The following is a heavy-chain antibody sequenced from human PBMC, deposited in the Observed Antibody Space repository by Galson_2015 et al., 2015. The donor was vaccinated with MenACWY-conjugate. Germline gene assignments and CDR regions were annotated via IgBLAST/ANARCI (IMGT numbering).Heavy chain of an antibody. V-gene: IGHV3-23*01. CDR1: GFTFSTYV. J-gene: IGHJ6*02. CDR2: ISDGGGYI. CDR3: ARSSGKDV. Sequence: SLRLSCAASGFTFSTYVMNWGRQAPGKGLEWVSSISDGGGYIYYADSVKGRFTISRDNSRNTLFLQMNSLRADDTAVYFCARSSGKDVWGQGTTVTVSS.